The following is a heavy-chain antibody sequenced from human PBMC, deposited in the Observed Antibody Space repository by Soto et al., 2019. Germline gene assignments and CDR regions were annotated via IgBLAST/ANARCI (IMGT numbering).Heavy chain of an antibody. V-gene: IGHV1-3*01. D-gene: IGHD1-1*01. CDR1: GYTFTNYA. Sequence: QVQLVQSGTEVKKPGTSVKLSCKASGYTFTNYAIHWVRQAPGQRLERMGWINAGNGHTKYSQKFQGRVTVTRDPSATTAYMELSSPRSEDTAVYYCARGRWTQTTADYYLDYWGQGTLVTVSS. CDR3: ARGRWTQTTADYYLDY. J-gene: IGHJ4*02. CDR2: INAGNGHT.